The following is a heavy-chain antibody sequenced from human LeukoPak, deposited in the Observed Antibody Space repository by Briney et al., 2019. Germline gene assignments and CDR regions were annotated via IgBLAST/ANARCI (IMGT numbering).Heavy chain of an antibody. D-gene: IGHD3-10*01. Sequence: SETLSLTCTVSGGSISSGSYYWSWIRQPAGKGLEWIGRIYTSGSTNYNPSLESRVTISVDTSKNQFSLKLSSVTAADTAVYYCAREAVRGVPPPRYYYYYMDVWGKGTTVTVSS. CDR1: GGSISSGSYY. V-gene: IGHV4-61*02. J-gene: IGHJ6*03. CDR2: IYTSGST. CDR3: AREAVRGVPPPRYYYYYMDV.